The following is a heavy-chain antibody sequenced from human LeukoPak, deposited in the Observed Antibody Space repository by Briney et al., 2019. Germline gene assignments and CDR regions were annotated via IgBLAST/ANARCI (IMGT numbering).Heavy chain of an antibody. CDR1: GFTFNTYT. CDR3: ARVRYYYMDV. Sequence: PGGSLRLSCAASGFTFNTYTMNWVRQAPGKGLEWVSSISSSSSYIYYADSVKGRFTISRDNAKNSLYLQMNSLRAEDTAVYYCARVRYYYMDVWGKGTTVTVSS. V-gene: IGHV3-21*01. D-gene: IGHD4-17*01. J-gene: IGHJ6*03. CDR2: ISSSSSYI.